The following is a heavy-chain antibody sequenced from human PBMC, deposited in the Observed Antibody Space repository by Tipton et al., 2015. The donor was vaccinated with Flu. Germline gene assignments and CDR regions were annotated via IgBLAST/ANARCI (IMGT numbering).Heavy chain of an antibody. CDR1: NGPINYFY. CDR3: ARINQNGYYYFLS. CDR2: IYPSGGT. D-gene: IGHD3-22*01. Sequence: LSLTCSVSNGPINYFYWSWIRQPAGKGLEWIGRIYPSGGTDYNPSLGGLVTMSVDTAKSQFSLKLTSVTAADAAVYYCARINQNGYYYFLSWGQGTLVTVS. J-gene: IGHJ5*02. V-gene: IGHV4-4*07.